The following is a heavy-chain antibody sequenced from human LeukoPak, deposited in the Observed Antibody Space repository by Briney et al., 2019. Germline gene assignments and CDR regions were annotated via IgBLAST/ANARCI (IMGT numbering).Heavy chain of an antibody. J-gene: IGHJ5*02. CDR2: ISAYNGNT. V-gene: IGHV1-18*01. CDR3: ASISYDSSGRNCFDP. CDR1: GYTFTSYC. D-gene: IGHD3-22*01. Sequence: ASVKVSCKASGYTFTSYCISWVRQAPGQGLEWMGWISAYNGNTNYAQKLQGRVTMTTDTSTSTAYMELRSLRSDDTAVYYCASISYDSSGRNCFDPWGQGTLVTVSS.